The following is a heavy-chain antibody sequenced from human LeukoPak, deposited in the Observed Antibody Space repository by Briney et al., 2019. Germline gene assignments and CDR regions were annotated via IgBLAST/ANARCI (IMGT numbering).Heavy chain of an antibody. D-gene: IGHD3-9*01. CDR3: AKRGEYHFLTGYYVSDY. Sequence: GGSLRLSCAASGFTFSNYAMSWVRQAPGKGLEWVSAITGSGGNTYYADSVKGRFTISRDNSKNTVFLQMNSLRAEDTAVYYCAKRGEYHFLTGYYVSDYWGQGTLVTVSS. V-gene: IGHV3-23*01. J-gene: IGHJ4*02. CDR2: ITGSGGNT. CDR1: GFTFSNYA.